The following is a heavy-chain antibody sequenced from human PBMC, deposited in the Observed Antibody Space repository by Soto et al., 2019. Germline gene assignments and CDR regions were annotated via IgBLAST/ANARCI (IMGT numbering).Heavy chain of an antibody. CDR2: IYPGDSDT. CDR1: GYSFASYW. J-gene: IGHJ6*02. Sequence: GESLKISCQGSGYSFASYWLGWVRQMPGKDLEWMGIIYPGDSDTRYSPFFQGQVTISANKSLRTAYLQWTSLKASDTALYYCSRTRSFTLGYYYDGMDVWGQGTTVTVSS. V-gene: IGHV5-51*01. D-gene: IGHD6-6*01. CDR3: SRTRSFTLGYYYDGMDV.